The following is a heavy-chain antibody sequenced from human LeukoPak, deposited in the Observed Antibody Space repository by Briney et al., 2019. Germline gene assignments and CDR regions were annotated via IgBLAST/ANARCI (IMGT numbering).Heavy chain of an antibody. CDR2: ISNTGGST. D-gene: IGHD4-17*01. J-gene: IGHJ4*02. CDR1: GFSFNTYA. V-gene: IGHV3-23*01. CDR3: ATRQYGA. Sequence: PGGSLRLSCAASGFSFNTYAMSWVRQAPGKGLEWVSAISNTGGSTYYADSVKGRFTISRDKSKNTLSLQMNSLRAEDTAVYYCATRQYGAWGQGTLVTVSS.